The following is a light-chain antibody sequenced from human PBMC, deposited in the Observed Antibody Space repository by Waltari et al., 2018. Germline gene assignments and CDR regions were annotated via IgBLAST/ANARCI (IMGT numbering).Light chain of an antibody. J-gene: IGKJ4*01. CDR3: QQYDRLPLA. V-gene: IGKV1-5*01. Sequence: DIQMTQSASTLSASVGDRVTITCRASESINSWLAWHQQKPGKAPELLIFDASNLQSGVPSRFSGNGSGTHFTFTIRSLQPEDRAAYFCQQYDRLPLAFGGGTTVDIK. CDR2: DAS. CDR1: ESINSW.